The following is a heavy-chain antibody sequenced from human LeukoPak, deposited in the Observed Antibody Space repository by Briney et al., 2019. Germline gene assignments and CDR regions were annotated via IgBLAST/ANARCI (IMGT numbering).Heavy chain of an antibody. CDR1: GYTFTSYA. J-gene: IGHJ4*02. D-gene: IGHD6-13*01. CDR2: IIPIFGTA. V-gene: IGHV1-69*13. Sequence: SVKVSCKASGYTFTSYAISWVRQAPGQGLEWMGGIIPIFGTANYAQKFQGRVTITADESTSTAYMELSSLRSEDTAVYYCARRDSSSWYFQGYHSDYWGQGTLVTVSS. CDR3: ARRDSSSWYFQGYHSDY.